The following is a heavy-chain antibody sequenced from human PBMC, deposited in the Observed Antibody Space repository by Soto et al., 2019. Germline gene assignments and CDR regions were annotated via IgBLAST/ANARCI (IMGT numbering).Heavy chain of an antibody. CDR3: TRDQSQPGDS. J-gene: IGHJ4*02. V-gene: IGHV3-7*01. CDR1: GFTFSRYW. CDR2: IKEDGSEK. D-gene: IGHD2-2*01. Sequence: EVQLVESGGGLVQPGGSLRVSCAGSGFTFSRYWMSWVRQAPGKGLEWVANIKEDGSEKYYVDSVNGGFTISRDNAKNALYLQMNSLSAEDTAVYYCTRDQSQPGDSWGQVTLVAVSS.